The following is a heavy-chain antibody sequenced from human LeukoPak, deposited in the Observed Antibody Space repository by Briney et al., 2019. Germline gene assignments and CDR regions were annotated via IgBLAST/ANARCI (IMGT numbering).Heavy chain of an antibody. CDR1: GGSISSSSYY. J-gene: IGHJ4*02. Sequence: SETLSLTCTVSGGSISSSSYYWSWIRQPPGKGLEWIGYIYYSGSTNYNPSLKSRVTISVDTSKNQFSLKLSSVTAADTAVYYCARGQTTVTPWGQGTLVTVSS. CDR2: IYYSGST. D-gene: IGHD4-11*01. CDR3: ARGQTTVTP. V-gene: IGHV4-61*01.